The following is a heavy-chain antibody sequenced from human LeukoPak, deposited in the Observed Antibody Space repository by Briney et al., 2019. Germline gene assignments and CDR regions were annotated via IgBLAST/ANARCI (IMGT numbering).Heavy chain of an antibody. J-gene: IGHJ5*02. D-gene: IGHD6-6*01. V-gene: IGHV4-34*01. Sequence: SETLSLTCAVYDGSFSGYYWTWIRQPPGKGLEWIGEINHSGRTNYNPSLKSRVTISVDTSKNQFSLKLSSVTAADTAVYYCAREYRVGYNWFDPWGQGTLVTVSS. CDR1: DGSFSGYY. CDR2: INHSGRT. CDR3: AREYRVGYNWFDP.